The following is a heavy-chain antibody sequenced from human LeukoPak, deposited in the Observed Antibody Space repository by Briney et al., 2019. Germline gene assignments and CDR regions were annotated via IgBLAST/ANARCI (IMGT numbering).Heavy chain of an antibody. J-gene: IGHJ6*02. CDR2: IYYSGST. CDR3: ARWSSSSTTRYYYGMDV. V-gene: IGHV4-59*08. CDR1: GGSISSYY. Sequence: SETLSLTCTVSGGSISSYYWSWIRQPPGKGLEWIGYIYYSGSTNYNPSLKSRVTISVDKSKNQFSLKLSSVSAADTAVYYCARWSSSSTTRYYYGMDVWGQGTTVTVSS. D-gene: IGHD6-6*01.